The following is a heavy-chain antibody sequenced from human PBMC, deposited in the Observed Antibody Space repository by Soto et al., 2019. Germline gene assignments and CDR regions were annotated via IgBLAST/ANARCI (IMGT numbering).Heavy chain of an antibody. CDR2: INHSGST. V-gene: IGHV4-34*01. CDR1: GGSFSGYY. CDR3: ARSDYCSGGSCYSIGGY. Sequence: SETLSLTCAVYGGSFSGYYWSWIRQPPGKGLEWIGEINHSGSTNYNPSLKSRVTISVDTSKNQFSLKLSSVTAADTAVYYCARSDYCSGGSCYSIGGYWGQGTLVTVSS. J-gene: IGHJ4*02. D-gene: IGHD2-15*01.